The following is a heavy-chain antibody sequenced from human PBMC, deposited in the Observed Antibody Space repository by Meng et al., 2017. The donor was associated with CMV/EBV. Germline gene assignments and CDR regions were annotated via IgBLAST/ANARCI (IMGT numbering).Heavy chain of an antibody. CDR2: IYYSGST. Sequence: QVQPQEAGPGLAKPSQTLSPTCTVSCGSISSGDYYWSWIRQPPGKGLEWIGYIYYSGSTYYNPSLKSRVTISVDTSKNQFSLKLSSVTAADTAVYYCARDNRRGGVDYWGQGTLVTVSS. D-gene: IGHD3-3*01. V-gene: IGHV4-30-4*08. CDR1: CGSISSGDYY. CDR3: ARDNRRGGVDY. J-gene: IGHJ4*02.